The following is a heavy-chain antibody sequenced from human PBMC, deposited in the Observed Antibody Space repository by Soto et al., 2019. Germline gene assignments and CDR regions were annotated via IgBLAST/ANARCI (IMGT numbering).Heavy chain of an antibody. V-gene: IGHV3-30-3*01. CDR3: ARNDISTLVIDS. D-gene: IGHD1-1*01. CDR1: GFIFSMFA. Sequence: LRLSCSASGFIFSMFAMHWVRQAPGKGLEWVAVAPSDGSHIYYSDSVKGRFTISRDNSKNMLYLQMNSPRPDDTAVYYCARNDISTLVIDSWGQGILVTVSS. J-gene: IGHJ4*02. CDR2: APSDGSHI.